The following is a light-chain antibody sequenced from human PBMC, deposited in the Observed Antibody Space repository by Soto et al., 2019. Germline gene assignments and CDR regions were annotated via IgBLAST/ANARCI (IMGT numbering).Light chain of an antibody. CDR3: HHYNTSPLT. Sequence: EVVMPQSPATLSVSPGERATLSCRASQSISSTLAWSHHKPGQTPRLLIYDTSTSATGLPARVSGRWSGAEFTITINSLQSGDFAVYYCHHYNTSPLTGGRGTKVDIK. J-gene: IGKJ4*01. CDR1: QSISST. V-gene: IGKV3-15*01. CDR2: DTS.